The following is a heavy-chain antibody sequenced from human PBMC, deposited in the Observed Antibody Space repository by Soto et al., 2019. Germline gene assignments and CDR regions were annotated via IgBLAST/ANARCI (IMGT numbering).Heavy chain of an antibody. D-gene: IGHD5-12*01. CDR1: GFTFRSYA. CDR2: ISNDGNNN. Sequence: QVQPVESGGGVVQPGRSLRLSCVVSGFTFRSYAMHWVRQAPGKGLEWVAVISNDGNNNYHADSVKGRFTISRDNSKNTLYLHMDSLRAEDTAIYYCSRFVGYGGSEYYFDNWGQGIQVIVST. V-gene: IGHV3-30-3*02. J-gene: IGHJ4*02. CDR3: SRFVGYGGSEYYFDN.